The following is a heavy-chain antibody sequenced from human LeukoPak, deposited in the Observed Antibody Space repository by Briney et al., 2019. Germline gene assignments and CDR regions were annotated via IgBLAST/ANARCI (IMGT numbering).Heavy chain of an antibody. CDR1: GFTFSSYS. CDR2: ISSSRSYI. V-gene: IGHV3-21*01. D-gene: IGHD5-12*01. CDR3: VRYSGYDRGPDVY. Sequence: GGSLRLSCAASGFTFSSYSMNWVRQAPGKGLEWVSSISSSRSYIYSADSVKGRFTISRDNAKISLYLHMNSLRAEDTAVYYCVRYSGYDRGPDVYWGQGTLVTVSS. J-gene: IGHJ4*02.